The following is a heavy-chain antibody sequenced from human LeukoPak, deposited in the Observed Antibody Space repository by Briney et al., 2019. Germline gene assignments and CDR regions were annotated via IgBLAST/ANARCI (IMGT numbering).Heavy chain of an antibody. J-gene: IGHJ4*02. CDR1: GFTFINAW. CDR3: TTDGVGVEGATYDN. D-gene: IGHD1-26*01. CDR2: IKAKAHGGTI. Sequence: PGGSLRLSCAASGFTFINAWMAWVRQAPGKGLEWVGRIKAKAHGGTIEYAAPVKGRSTISRDDSKNTLYLQMNSLKTEDTAVYYCTTDGVGVEGATYDNWGQGTLVSVSS. V-gene: IGHV3-15*01.